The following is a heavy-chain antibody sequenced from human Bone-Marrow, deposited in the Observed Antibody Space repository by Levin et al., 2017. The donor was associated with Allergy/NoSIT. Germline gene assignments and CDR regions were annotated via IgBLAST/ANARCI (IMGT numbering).Heavy chain of an antibody. Sequence: GASVKVSCKASGYTFTSYGISWVRQAPGQGLEWMGWISAYNGNTNYAQKLQGRVTMTTDTSTSTAYMELRSLRSDDTAVYYCARGTYDSSGYYRVDFDIWGQGTMVTVSS. CDR2: ISAYNGNT. J-gene: IGHJ3*02. V-gene: IGHV1-18*01. D-gene: IGHD3-22*01. CDR1: GYTFTSYG. CDR3: ARGTYDSSGYYRVDFDI.